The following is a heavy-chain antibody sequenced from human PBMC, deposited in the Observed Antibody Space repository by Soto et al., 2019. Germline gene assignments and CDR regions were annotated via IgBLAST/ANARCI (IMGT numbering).Heavy chain of an antibody. D-gene: IGHD2-21*02. J-gene: IGHJ6*02. CDR1: GGNISSDYYH. CDR2: IHHSGSI. CDR3: AREDDGGDTSDV. Sequence: PSETMSLTCTVAGGNISSDYYHWTWINKSPERGLEWIGYIHHSGSILYNPSLKSRVTISVDTSKNQFSLHLSSVTAADTAVYFCAREDDGGDTSDVWGQGTTVTVSS. V-gene: IGHV4-30-4*08.